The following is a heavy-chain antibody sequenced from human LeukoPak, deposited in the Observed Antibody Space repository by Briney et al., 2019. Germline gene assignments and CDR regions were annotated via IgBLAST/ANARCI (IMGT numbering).Heavy chain of an antibody. CDR2: IYHSGST. J-gene: IGHJ3*02. V-gene: IGHV4-38-2*02. CDR1: GGSISSGYY. Sequence: SQTLSLTCTVSGGSISSGYYWGWIRQPPGKGLEWIGTIYHSGSTYYNPSLKSRVTISVDTSKNQFSLKLSSVTAADTAVYYRARVGYYRSGSYLASAFDIWGQGTMVTVSS. CDR3: ARVGYYRSGSYLASAFDI. D-gene: IGHD3-10*01.